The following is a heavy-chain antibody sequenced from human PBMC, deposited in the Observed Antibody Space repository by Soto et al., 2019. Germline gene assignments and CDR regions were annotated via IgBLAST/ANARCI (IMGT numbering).Heavy chain of an antibody. J-gene: IGHJ3*02. Sequence: QVQLQQWGAGLLKPSETLSLTCAVYGGSFSDHFWSWIRQPPGKGLEWIGEINHSGRTNYNPSLKSRVTLSVDSSENQWSLKLSSVTAADTAVYYCASGVFDVGYCSSTRTDGAFAIWGQGTMVTVS. CDR2: INHSGRT. V-gene: IGHV4-34*01. D-gene: IGHD2-2*03. CDR1: GGSFSDHF. CDR3: ASGVFDVGYCSSTRTDGAFAI.